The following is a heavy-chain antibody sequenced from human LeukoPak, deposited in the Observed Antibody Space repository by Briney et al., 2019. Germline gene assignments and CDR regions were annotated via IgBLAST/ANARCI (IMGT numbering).Heavy chain of an antibody. CDR2: IYHSGST. J-gene: IGHJ3*02. Sequence: PSETLSLTCTVSGGSLSSSSYYWGWIRQAPGKGLEWIGTIYHSGSTYYNSSLKSRVTISVDTSKNQFSLKLSSVTAADTAVYYCARRDSDYYDSSRYYDIWGQGTMVTVSS. D-gene: IGHD3-22*01. CDR3: ARRDSDYYDSSRYYDI. V-gene: IGHV4-39*07. CDR1: GGSLSSSSYY.